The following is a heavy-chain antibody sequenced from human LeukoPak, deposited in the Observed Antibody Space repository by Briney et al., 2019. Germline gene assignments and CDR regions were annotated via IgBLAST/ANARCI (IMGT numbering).Heavy chain of an antibody. Sequence: GESLKISCKGSGYSFTSYWIAWVRQMPGKGLEWMGVIYPGDSDTRYSPSFQGQVTMSADKSISTAHLQWSSLKASDTAMYYCARSYGSGSYEGGRMIDYWGQGTLVTVSS. D-gene: IGHD3-10*01. CDR1: GYSFTSYW. CDR2: IYPGDSDT. CDR3: ARSYGSGSYEGGRMIDY. V-gene: IGHV5-51*01. J-gene: IGHJ4*02.